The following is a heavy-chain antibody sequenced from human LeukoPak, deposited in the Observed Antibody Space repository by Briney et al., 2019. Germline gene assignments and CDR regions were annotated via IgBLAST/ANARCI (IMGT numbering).Heavy chain of an antibody. J-gene: IGHJ3*02. CDR2: IYYSGST. CDR1: GGSISSGGYY. Sequence: SETLSLTCTVSGGSISSGGYYWSWIRQHPGKGLEWIGYIYYSGSTYYNPSLKSRVTISVDTSKNQFSLKLSSVTAADTAVYYCARGGTYYYGSGSYGRAFDIWGQGTMVTVSS. V-gene: IGHV4-31*03. CDR3: ARGGTYYYGSGSYGRAFDI. D-gene: IGHD3-10*01.